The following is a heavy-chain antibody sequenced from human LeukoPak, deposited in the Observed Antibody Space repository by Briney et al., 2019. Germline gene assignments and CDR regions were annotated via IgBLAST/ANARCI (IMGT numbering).Heavy chain of an antibody. D-gene: IGHD4-17*01. J-gene: IGHJ4*02. V-gene: IGHV3-43*01. CDR1: GFTFDDYT. Sequence: GGSLRLSCAASGFTFDDYTMHWVRQAPGKGLEWVSLISWDGGSTYYADSVKGRFTISRDNSKNSLYLQMNSLRGEDTAVYYCAREPVTGSVYWGQGTLVTVSS. CDR3: AREPVTGSVY. CDR2: ISWDGGST.